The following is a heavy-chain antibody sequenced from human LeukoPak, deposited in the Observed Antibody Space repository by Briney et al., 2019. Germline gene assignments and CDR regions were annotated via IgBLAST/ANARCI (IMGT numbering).Heavy chain of an antibody. CDR1: GGSISSSSYY. CDR2: IYYSGST. CDR3: ARHTYSSGCFDY. J-gene: IGHJ4*02. D-gene: IGHD6-19*01. Sequence: SETLSLTCTVSGGSISSSSYYWGWIRRPPGKGLEWIGSIYYSGSTYYNPSLKSRVTISVDTSKNQFSLKLSSVTAADTAVYYCARHTYSSGCFDYWGQGTLVTVSS. V-gene: IGHV4-39*01.